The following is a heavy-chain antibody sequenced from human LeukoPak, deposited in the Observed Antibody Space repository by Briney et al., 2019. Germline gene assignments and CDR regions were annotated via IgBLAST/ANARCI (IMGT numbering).Heavy chain of an antibody. CDR2: INHSGST. V-gene: IGHV4-34*01. D-gene: IGHD5-18*01. CDR3: AGDLAAVGYGAFDS. Sequence: SETLSLTCAVYGGSFSGYYWSWIRQPPGKGLECIGEINHSGSTNYSPSLKSRVTIAVDTSKHQFSLRLSSVPAAETGVYYCAGDLAAVGYGAFDSWGQGTMVTVPS. J-gene: IGHJ3*02. CDR1: GGSFSGYY.